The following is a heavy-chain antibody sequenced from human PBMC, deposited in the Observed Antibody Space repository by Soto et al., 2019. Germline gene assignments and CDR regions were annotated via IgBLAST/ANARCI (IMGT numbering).Heavy chain of an antibody. CDR1: GFTFSNAW. D-gene: IGHD2-15*01. J-gene: IGHJ6*02. V-gene: IGHV3-15*07. CDR2: IKSKTDGGTT. CDR3: TTDSIFTRYCSGGSCYSLSPYYGMDV. Sequence: GGSLRLSCAASGFTFSNAWMNWVRQAPGKGLEWVGRIKSKTDGGTTDYAAPVKGRFTISRDDSKNTLYLQMNSLKTEDTAVYYCTTDSIFTRYCSGGSCYSLSPYYGMDVWGQGTTVTVSS.